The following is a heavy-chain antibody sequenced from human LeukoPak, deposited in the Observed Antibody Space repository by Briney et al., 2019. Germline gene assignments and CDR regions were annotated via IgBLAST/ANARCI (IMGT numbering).Heavy chain of an antibody. D-gene: IGHD3-10*01. CDR2: ISGSGGST. CDR3: AKFGLAGSGRYHEAFDI. Sequence: PGGSLRLSCAASGFTFRSYGMTWVRQAPGKGLEWVSAISGSGGSTYYADSVKGRSTISRDNSKNTLYLQMNSLRAEDTAVYYCAKFGLAGSGRYHEAFDIWGQGTMVTVSS. CDR1: GFTFRSYG. J-gene: IGHJ3*02. V-gene: IGHV3-23*01.